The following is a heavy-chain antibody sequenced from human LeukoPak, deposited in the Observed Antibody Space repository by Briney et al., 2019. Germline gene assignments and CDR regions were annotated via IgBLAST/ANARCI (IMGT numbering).Heavy chain of an antibody. CDR1: GYSFADSW. D-gene: IGHD3-10*01. Sequence: GESLKISCKGSGYSFADSWIGWVRPMPGKGLEWMGIIYPGDSDARYSPSFQGQVSISVDKSISTAYLQWSTLKASDTAMYYCARQYGRPFDYWGQGTLVTVSS. CDR3: ARQYGRPFDY. V-gene: IGHV5-51*01. J-gene: IGHJ4*02. CDR2: IYPGDSDA.